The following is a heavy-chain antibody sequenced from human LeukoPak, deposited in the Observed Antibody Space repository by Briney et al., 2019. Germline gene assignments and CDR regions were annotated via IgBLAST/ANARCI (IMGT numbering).Heavy chain of an antibody. J-gene: IGHJ2*01. D-gene: IGHD2-2*01. V-gene: IGHV3-33*01. CDR2: IWVDGTRK. CDR3: VAVLVPAAFWHFDV. CDR1: GFPFSQHG. Sequence: GGSQRLSCAMSGFPFSQHGYHWVRQAPGKGLEWTAVIWVDGTRKYYADSVEGRFTISRDNSKSTLYLQIDSLRPEDTAVYYCVAVLVPAAFWHFDVWGRGTQVTVSS.